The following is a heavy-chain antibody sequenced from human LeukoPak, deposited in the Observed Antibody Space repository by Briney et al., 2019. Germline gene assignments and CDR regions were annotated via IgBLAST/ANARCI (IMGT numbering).Heavy chain of an antibody. CDR1: GFTFSNYW. CDR2: LNSDGSST. V-gene: IGHV3-74*01. J-gene: IGHJ4*02. Sequence: GGSLRLSCAASGFTFSNYWMHWVRQAPGKGLVWVSRLNSDGSSTNYADSVKGRVTISRDNAQSSLSLQVNSLRVEDTAVYYCARDKDISSAGSDYWGQGTLVTVSS. D-gene: IGHD6-13*01. CDR3: ARDKDISSAGSDY.